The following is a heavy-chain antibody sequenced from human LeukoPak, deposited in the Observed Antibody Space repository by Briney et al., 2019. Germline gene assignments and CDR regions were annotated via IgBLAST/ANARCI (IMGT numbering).Heavy chain of an antibody. CDR1: GGSFSGYY. J-gene: IGHJ4*02. Sequence: SETLSLTCAVYGGSFSGYYRSWIRQPPGKGLEWIGEINHSGSTNYNPSLKSRVTISVDTSKNQFSLKLSSVTAADTAVYYCARRRDGYNYALLDYWGQGTLVTVSS. V-gene: IGHV4-34*01. CDR2: INHSGST. D-gene: IGHD5-24*01. CDR3: ARRRDGYNYALLDY.